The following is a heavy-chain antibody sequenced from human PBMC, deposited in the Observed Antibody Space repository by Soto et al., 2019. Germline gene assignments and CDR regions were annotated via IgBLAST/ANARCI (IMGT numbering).Heavy chain of an antibody. CDR3: ARGLYDDQREYFEY. V-gene: IGHV3-48*01. CDR1: GFTFSSYS. CDR2: ISSSSSNI. D-gene: IGHD4-17*01. Sequence: GGSLRLSCAASGFTFSSYSMNWVRQAPGKGLEWVSYISSSSSNIYYADSVKGRFTISRDNAKNSLYLQMNSLRAEDTAVYYWARGLYDDQREYFEYWGQGTLVTVSS. J-gene: IGHJ1*01.